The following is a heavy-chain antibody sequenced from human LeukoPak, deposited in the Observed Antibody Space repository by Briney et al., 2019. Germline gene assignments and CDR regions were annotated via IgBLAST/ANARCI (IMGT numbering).Heavy chain of an antibody. J-gene: IGHJ2*01. Sequence: TLSLTCTASGGSISSSSYYWGWIRQPPGKALEWLALIYWDDDKRYSPSLKSRLTITKDTSKRQVVLTMTNMDPVDTATYYCAHRPHDTMVYGWYFDLWGRGTLVTVSS. D-gene: IGHD3-10*01. V-gene: IGHV2-5*02. CDR3: AHRPHDTMVYGWYFDL. CDR2: IYWDDDK. CDR1: GGSISSSSYY.